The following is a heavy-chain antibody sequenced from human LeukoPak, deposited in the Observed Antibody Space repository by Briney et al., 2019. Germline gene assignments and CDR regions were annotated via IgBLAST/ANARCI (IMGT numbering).Heavy chain of an antibody. CDR2: IRSKANSYAT. CDR3: AKDLLQPHPDYGDYLGFDY. CDR1: GFTFSGSA. D-gene: IGHD4-17*01. Sequence: PGGSLRLSCAASGFTFSGSAMHWVRQASGKGLEWVGRIRSKANSYATAYAASVKGRFTISRDNSKNTLYLQMNSLRAEDTAVYYCAKDLLQPHPDYGDYLGFDYWGQGTLVTVSS. J-gene: IGHJ4*02. V-gene: IGHV3-73*01.